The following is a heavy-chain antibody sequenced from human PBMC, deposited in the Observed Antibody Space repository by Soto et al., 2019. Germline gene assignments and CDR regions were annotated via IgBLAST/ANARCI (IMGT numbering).Heavy chain of an antibody. J-gene: IGHJ6*02. D-gene: IGHD7-27*01. V-gene: IGHV1-18*01. CDR1: GYTFTSYG. Sequence: GASVKVSCKASGYTFTSYGISWVRQAPGQGLEWMGWISAYNGNTNYAQKLQGRVTMTTDTSTSTAYMELRSLRSDDTALYYCARDLRSPASWGHYYGMDVWGQGTTVTVSS. CDR2: ISAYNGNT. CDR3: ARDLRSPASWGHYYGMDV.